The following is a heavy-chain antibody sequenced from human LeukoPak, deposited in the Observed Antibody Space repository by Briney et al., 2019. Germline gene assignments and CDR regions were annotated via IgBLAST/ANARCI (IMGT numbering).Heavy chain of an antibody. J-gene: IGHJ4*02. V-gene: IGHV4-34*01. CDR3: ARANSGTTGGYYFDY. Sequence: SETLSLTCAVYGGSFSGYYWSWIRQPPGKGLEWIGEINHSGSTDYNPSLKSRVTISVDTSKNQFSLKLSPVTAADTAVYYCARANSGTTGGYYFDYWGQGTLVTVSS. D-gene: IGHD1-7*01. CDR2: INHSGST. CDR1: GGSFSGYY.